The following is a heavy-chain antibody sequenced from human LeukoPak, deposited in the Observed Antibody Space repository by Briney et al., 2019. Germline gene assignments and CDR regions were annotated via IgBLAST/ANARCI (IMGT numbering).Heavy chain of an antibody. CDR3: AKLNYGQFDY. V-gene: IGHV3-23*01. D-gene: IGHD3-10*01. CDR2: ISGSDGST. J-gene: IGHJ4*02. CDR1: GFTFSSYA. Sequence: GGSLRLSCAASGFTFSSYAMSWVRQAPGKGLEWASTISGSDGSTYYADSVKGRFTISRDNSKNTPYLQINSLRAEDTAVYYCAKLNYGQFDYWGQGTLVTVSS.